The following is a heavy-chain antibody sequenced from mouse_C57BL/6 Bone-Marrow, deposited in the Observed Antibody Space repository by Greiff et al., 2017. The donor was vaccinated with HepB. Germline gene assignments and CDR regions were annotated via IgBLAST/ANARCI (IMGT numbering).Heavy chain of an antibody. CDR1: GYTFTSYW. J-gene: IGHJ1*03. Sequence: QVQLQQPGAELVKPGASVKLSCKASGYTFTSYWMHWVKQRPGQGLEWIGMIHPNSGSTNYNEKFKSKATLTVDKSSSTAYMQLSSLTSEDSAVYYCASLITPVVYWYFDVWGTGTTVTVSS. D-gene: IGHD1-1*01. CDR3: ASLITPVVYWYFDV. V-gene: IGHV1-64*01. CDR2: IHPNSGST.